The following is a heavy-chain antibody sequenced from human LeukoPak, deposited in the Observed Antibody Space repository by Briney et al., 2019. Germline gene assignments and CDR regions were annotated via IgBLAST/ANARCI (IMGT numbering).Heavy chain of an antibody. CDR2: ISAYNGNT. J-gene: IGHJ4*02. D-gene: IGHD3-10*01. CDR3: ARDSITMVRGVIGY. CDR1: GYTFTGYY. Sequence: GASVKVSCKASGYTFTGYYMHWVRQAPGQGLEWMGWISAYNGNTNYAQKLQGRVTMTTDTSTSTTYMELRSLRSDDTAVYYCARDSITMVRGVIGYWGQGTLVTVSS. V-gene: IGHV1-18*04.